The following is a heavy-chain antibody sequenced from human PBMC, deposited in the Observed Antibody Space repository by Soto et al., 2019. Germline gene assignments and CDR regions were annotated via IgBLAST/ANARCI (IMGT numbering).Heavy chain of an antibody. Sequence: GSIRRLVYLCGWSREPPGTGLDWIGTVHSAGGTYYRPSVRSRVTISVDTSKNLFSLKMTSASATDTAVCFCAKREDSRRFGGLDILGQGTAVT. D-gene: IGHD3-3*01. CDR2: VHSAGGT. J-gene: IGHJ6*02. CDR1: GSIRRLVYL. CDR3: AKREDSRRFGGLDI. V-gene: IGHV4-39*01.